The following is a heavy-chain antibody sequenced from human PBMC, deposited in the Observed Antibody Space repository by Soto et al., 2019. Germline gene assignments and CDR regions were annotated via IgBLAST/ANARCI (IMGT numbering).Heavy chain of an antibody. CDR3: ARRPYDSSGYPRFDY. CDR1: GYSFTSYW. CDR2: IDPSDSYT. D-gene: IGHD3-22*01. J-gene: IGHJ4*02. V-gene: IGHV5-10-1*01. Sequence: HGESLKISCKGSGYSFTSYWISWVRQMPGKGLEWMGRIDPSDSYTNYSPSFQGHVTISADKSISTAYLQWSSLKASDTAMYYCARRPYDSSGYPRFDYWGQGTLVTVSS.